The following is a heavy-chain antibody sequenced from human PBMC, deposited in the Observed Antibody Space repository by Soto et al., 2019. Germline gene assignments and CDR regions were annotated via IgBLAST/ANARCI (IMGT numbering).Heavy chain of an antibody. D-gene: IGHD2-2*01. V-gene: IGHV4-31*03. J-gene: IGHJ3*01. CDR3: ARLSCSGNSCSFGGAFDV. CDR1: GGSISSGGYY. CDR2: IYYSVST. Sequence: TSETLSLTCTVSGGSISSGGYYWSWIRQHPGKGLEWIGYIYYSVSTYYNPSLNSRVTISLDTSNNQFSLKLSSVTAADTAAYYCARLSCSGNSCSFGGAFDVWGQGTMVTVS.